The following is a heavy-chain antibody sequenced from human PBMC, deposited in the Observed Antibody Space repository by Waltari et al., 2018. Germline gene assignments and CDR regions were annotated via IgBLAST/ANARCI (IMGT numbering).Heavy chain of an antibody. D-gene: IGHD1-7*01. CDR3: AKGLTGTTGEGLC. CDR2: ISYDGSNK. Sequence: QVQLVESGGGVVQPGRSLRLACAASGFTFISYGIPWGRQAPGKGLEWVAVISYDGSNKYYADSVKGRFTISRDNSKNTLYLQMNSLRAEDTAVYYCAKGLTGTTGEGLCWGQGTLVTVSS. V-gene: IGHV3-30*18. J-gene: IGHJ4*02. CDR1: GFTFISYG.